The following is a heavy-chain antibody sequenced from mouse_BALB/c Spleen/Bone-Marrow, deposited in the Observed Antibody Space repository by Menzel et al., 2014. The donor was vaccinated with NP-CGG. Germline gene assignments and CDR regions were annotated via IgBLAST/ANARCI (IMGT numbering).Heavy chain of an antibody. CDR1: GFTFTDYY. CDR3: ARDNNPITTAYWYFDV. Sequence: EVQLVESGGGLVQPGGSLRLSCATSGFTFTDYYMSWVRQPPGKALEWLGFIRNKAKGYTTEYSASVKGRVTISRDNSQSILYLQMNTLGAEDSATYYCARDNNPITTAYWYFDVWGAGTTVTVSS. D-gene: IGHD1-2*01. CDR2: IRNKAKGYTT. V-gene: IGHV7-3*02. J-gene: IGHJ1*01.